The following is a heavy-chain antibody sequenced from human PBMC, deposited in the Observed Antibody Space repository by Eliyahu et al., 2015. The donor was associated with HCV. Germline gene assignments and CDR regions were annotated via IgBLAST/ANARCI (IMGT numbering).Heavy chain of an antibody. D-gene: IGHD5/OR15-5a*01. CDR3: AHYVVSTMFDY. J-gene: IGHJ4*02. Sequence: QLQLQGSGPGLMKPSETLSLXCTVSGGSISISNYYWGWIRQPPGKGLEWIGSIHNRVNTHYNPSLKSRVTISVDTSKNQFSLTLSSVTAADTAVYYCAHYVVSTMFDYWGQGTLVTVSS. CDR1: GGSISISNYY. V-gene: IGHV4-39*01. CDR2: IHNRVNT.